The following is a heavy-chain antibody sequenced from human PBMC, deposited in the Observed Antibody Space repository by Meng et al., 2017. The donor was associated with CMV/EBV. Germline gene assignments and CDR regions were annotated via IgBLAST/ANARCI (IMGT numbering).Heavy chain of an antibody. V-gene: IGHV1-18*01. CDR2: ISAYNGNT. CDR1: GYTFTSYG. CDR3: ARGTLIVGATNYLPDFDY. J-gene: IGHJ4*02. Sequence: QVQVVESGAEVKKPGASVKVSCKASGYTFTSYGISWVRQAPGQGLEWMGWISAYNGNTNYAQKLQGRVTMTTDTSTSTAYMELRSLRSDDTAVYYCARGTLIVGATNYLPDFDYWGQGTLVTVSS. D-gene: IGHD1-26*01.